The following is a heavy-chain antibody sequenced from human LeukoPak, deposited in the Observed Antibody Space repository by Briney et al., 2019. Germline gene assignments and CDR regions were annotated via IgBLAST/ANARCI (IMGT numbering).Heavy chain of an antibody. CDR1: GFTFSNYI. J-gene: IGHJ4*02. Sequence: PGGSLRLSCAASGFTFSNYIMIWVRQAPGKGLEWVSIIGPTGGDIHYADSVKGRFSISRDNSKNTLFLQMNSLRVDDTAVYYCARDPNWGSGYWGQGTLVTVSS. CDR3: ARDPNWGSGY. V-gene: IGHV3-23*01. CDR2: IGPTGGDI. D-gene: IGHD7-27*01.